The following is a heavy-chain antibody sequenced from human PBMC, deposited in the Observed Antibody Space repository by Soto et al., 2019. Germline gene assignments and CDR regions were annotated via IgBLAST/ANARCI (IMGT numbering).Heavy chain of an antibody. CDR2: ILKDGSDQ. Sequence: QVQLAESGGGVVQPGRSLRLSCAATGFTFSNYGMHWVREAPGKGLEWVAVILKDGSDQKYADSMKGRFTISRDNSENTLYLHMNSLRAADTAVYCSARDDDYPDNAFDYWGQGTLVTLSS. CDR1: GFTFSNYG. J-gene: IGHJ4*02. D-gene: IGHD4-17*01. CDR3: ARDDDYPDNAFDY. V-gene: IGHV3-33*01.